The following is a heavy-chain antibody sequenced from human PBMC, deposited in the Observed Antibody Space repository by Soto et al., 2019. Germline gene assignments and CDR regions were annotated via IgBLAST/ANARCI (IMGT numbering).Heavy chain of an antibody. CDR3: ARRSGSYLSYYMDV. D-gene: IGHD3-10*01. J-gene: IGHJ6*03. Sequence: PSETLSLTCTVSGGSISSGDCYWSWIRQPPGKGLEWIGYIYYSGSTNYNPSLKSRVTISVDTSKNQFSLKLSSVTAADTAVYYCARRSGSYLSYYMDVWGKGTTVTVSS. CDR2: IYYSGST. CDR1: GGSISSGDCY. V-gene: IGHV4-61*08.